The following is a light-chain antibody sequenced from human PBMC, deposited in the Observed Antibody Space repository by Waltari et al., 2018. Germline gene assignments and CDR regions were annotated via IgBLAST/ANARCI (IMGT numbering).Light chain of an antibody. V-gene: IGLV1-40*01. Sequence: QPVLTQPPPVSGAPGQRVTISCTGTSSNIGAFHDVHWYQQLPGTAPKPLISGNIYRPSGVPDRFSGSKSGTSASLAISRLQAEDEADYYCQSYDSSLSAYVFGTGTTVTVL. J-gene: IGLJ1*01. CDR2: GNI. CDR1: SSNIGAFHD. CDR3: QSYDSSLSAYV.